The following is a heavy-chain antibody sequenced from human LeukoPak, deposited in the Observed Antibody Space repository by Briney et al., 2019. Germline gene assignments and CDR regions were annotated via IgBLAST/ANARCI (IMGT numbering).Heavy chain of an antibody. D-gene: IGHD4-17*01. V-gene: IGHV3-23*01. J-gene: IGHJ4*02. CDR3: AKDIQGDYGDYYFDY. CDR2: ISGSGGST. CDR1: GFTISSYA. Sequence: GGSLRLSCAASGFTISSYAMSWVRQAPGKGLAWVSPISGSGGSTYYADSVKGRFTISRDNSKNTLYLQMNSLRAEDTAVYYCAKDIQGDYGDYYFDYWGQGTLVTVSS.